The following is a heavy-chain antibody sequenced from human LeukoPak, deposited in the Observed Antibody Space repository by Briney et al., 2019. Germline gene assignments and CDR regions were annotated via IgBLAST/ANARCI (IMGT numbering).Heavy chain of an antibody. CDR2: INPSGGST. D-gene: IGHD3-10*01. J-gene: IGHJ4*02. V-gene: IGHV1-46*01. CDR3: ASHYGSGSYSLPLDY. CDR1: GYTFTSYY. Sequence: ASVKVSCKASGYTFTSYYMHWVRQAPGQGLEWMGIINPSGGSTSYAQKFQGRVTMTRDMSTSTVYMELSSLRSEDTAVYYCASHYGSGSYSLPLDYWGQGTPVTVSS.